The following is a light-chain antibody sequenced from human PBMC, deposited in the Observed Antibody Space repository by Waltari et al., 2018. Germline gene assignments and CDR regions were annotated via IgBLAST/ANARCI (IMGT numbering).Light chain of an antibody. Sequence: EIVMTQSPATLSVSPGERATLSCRASQSVSSKLAWYQQKPGQVPRLLIYGASTRATGIPARCSGSGSGTEFTLTISSLQSEDFAVYYCQQYNNWPPYTFGQGTKLEIK. V-gene: IGKV3-15*01. CDR3: QQYNNWPPYT. CDR1: QSVSSK. J-gene: IGKJ2*01. CDR2: GAS.